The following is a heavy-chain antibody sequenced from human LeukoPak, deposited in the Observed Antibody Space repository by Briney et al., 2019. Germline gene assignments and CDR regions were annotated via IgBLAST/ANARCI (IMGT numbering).Heavy chain of an antibody. D-gene: IGHD6-19*01. CDR3: ARGGTAVAGTGVDY. CDR2: MNPNSGNT. Sequence: ASVKVSCKASGYTFTSYDINWVRQVTGQGLEWMGWMNPNSGNTGYAQKFQGRVTMTRNTSISTAYMELSSLRSEDTAVYYCARGGTAVAGTGVDYWGQGTLVTVSS. V-gene: IGHV1-8*01. J-gene: IGHJ4*02. CDR1: GYTFTSYD.